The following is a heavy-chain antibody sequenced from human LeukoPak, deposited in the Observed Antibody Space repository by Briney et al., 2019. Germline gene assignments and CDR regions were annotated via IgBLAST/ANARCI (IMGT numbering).Heavy chain of an antibody. CDR3: ARDLSNDSRGYPGY. CDR1: GYTFTSYG. V-gene: IGHV1-18*01. CDR2: ISTYNGNT. D-gene: IGHD3-22*01. J-gene: IGHJ4*02. Sequence: ASVKVSCKASGYTFTSYGISWVRQAPGQGLEWMVWISTYNGNTNYAQKLQGRVTLTTDTSTSTAYMELRSLRSDDTAVYYCARDLSNDSRGYPGYWGQGTLVTVSS.